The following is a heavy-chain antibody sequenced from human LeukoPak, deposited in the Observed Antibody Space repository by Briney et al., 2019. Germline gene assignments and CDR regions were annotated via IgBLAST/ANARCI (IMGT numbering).Heavy chain of an antibody. CDR2: ISAYNGNT. CDR3: ARGITIFGVVTRYFDY. Sequence: ASVKVSCKASGYTFTSYGISWVRQAPGQGLEWMGWISAYNGNTNYAQKLQGRVTMTTDTSTSTTYMELRSLRSDDTAVYYCARGITIFGVVTRYFDYWGQGTLVTVSS. J-gene: IGHJ4*02. CDR1: GYTFTSYG. D-gene: IGHD3-3*01. V-gene: IGHV1-18*01.